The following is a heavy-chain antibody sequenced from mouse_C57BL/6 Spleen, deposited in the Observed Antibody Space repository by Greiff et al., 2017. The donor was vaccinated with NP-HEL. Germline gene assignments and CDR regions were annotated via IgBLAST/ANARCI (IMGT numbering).Heavy chain of an antibody. J-gene: IGHJ2*01. CDR1: GYAFSSYW. CDR2: IYPGDGDT. CDR3: ARYETGTLYFDY. V-gene: IGHV1-80*01. D-gene: IGHD4-1*01. Sequence: LVESGAELVKPGASVKISCKASGYAFSSYWMNWVKQRPGKGLEWIGQIYPGDGDTNYNGKFKGKATLTADKSSSTAYMQLSSLTSEDSAVYFCARYETGTLYFDYWGQGTTLTVSS.